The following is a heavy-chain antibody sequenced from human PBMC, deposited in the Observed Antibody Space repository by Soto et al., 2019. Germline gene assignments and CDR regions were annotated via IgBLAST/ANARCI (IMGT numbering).Heavy chain of an antibody. V-gene: IGHV3-33*01. D-gene: IGHD3-9*01. CDR2: IWYDGSNK. J-gene: IGHJ4*02. Sequence: GGSLRLSCAASGFTFSSYGMHWVRQAPGKGLEWVAVIWYDGSNKYYADSVKGRFTISRDNSKNTLYLQMNSLRAEDTAVYYCARDHTDEYDNYFDYWGQGTLVTVSS. CDR3: ARDHTDEYDNYFDY. CDR1: GFTFSSYG.